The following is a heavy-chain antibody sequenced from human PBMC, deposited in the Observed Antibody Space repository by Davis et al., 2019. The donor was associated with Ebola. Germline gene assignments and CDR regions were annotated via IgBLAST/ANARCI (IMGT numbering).Heavy chain of an antibody. V-gene: IGHV4-4*07. CDR2: IYTSGST. D-gene: IGHD3-22*01. J-gene: IGHJ4*02. CDR3: TRDSVRYDSSGYLPI. CDR1: GDSISSYY. Sequence: MPSETLSLTCTVSGDSISSYYWSWIRQPAGKGLEWIGRIYTSGSTNYNPSLKSRVTMSVDTSKNQFSLKLSSVTAADTAVYYCTRDSVRYDSSGYLPIWGQGTLVTVSS.